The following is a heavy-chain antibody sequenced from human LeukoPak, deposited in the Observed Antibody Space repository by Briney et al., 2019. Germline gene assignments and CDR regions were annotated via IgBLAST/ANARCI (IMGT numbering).Heavy chain of an antibody. Sequence: GGFLRLSCAASGFTFSIYAMSWVRQAPGKGLEWVSAMTASDERTYYADSVKGRFSISRDNAKNTLYLQMTSLRVEDTAVYFCAKDFSGSYDYWGQGTLVTVSS. CDR1: GFTFSIYA. CDR2: MTASDERT. V-gene: IGHV3-23*01. J-gene: IGHJ4*02. D-gene: IGHD1-26*01. CDR3: AKDFSGSYDY.